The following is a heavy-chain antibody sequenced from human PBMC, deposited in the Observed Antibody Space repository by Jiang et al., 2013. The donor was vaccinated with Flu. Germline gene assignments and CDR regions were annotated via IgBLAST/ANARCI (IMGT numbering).Heavy chain of an antibody. CDR2: IYTSGST. CDR1: GGSISSYY. J-gene: IGHJ4*02. D-gene: IGHD2-15*01. V-gene: IGHV4-4*07. Sequence: LLKPSETLSLTCTVSGGSISSYYWSWIRQPAGKGLEWIGRIYTSGSTNYKPLPQESSHHVSRHVQEPVLPEAELCDPPRTRPSYYCAREAVVAATHFDYWGQGTLVTVSS. CDR3: AREAVVAATHFDY.